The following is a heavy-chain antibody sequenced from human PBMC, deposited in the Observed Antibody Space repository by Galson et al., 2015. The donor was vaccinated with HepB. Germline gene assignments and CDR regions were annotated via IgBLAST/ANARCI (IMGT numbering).Heavy chain of an antibody. D-gene: IGHD3-10*01. CDR2: ISAYNGDT. V-gene: IGHV1-18*01. CDR1: GYTFTSYG. CDR3: ATQGLWFGELPS. J-gene: IGHJ5*02. Sequence: SVKVSCKASGYTFTSYGITWVRQAPGQGLEWMGWISAYNGDTNYAQKLQGRVTMTTDTSTSTAYMELTSLRSDDTAVYYCATQGLWFGELPSWGQGTLVTVSS.